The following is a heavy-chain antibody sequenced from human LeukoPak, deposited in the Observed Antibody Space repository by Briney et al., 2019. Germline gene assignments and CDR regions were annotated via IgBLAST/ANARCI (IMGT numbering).Heavy chain of an antibody. CDR3: ASSTGRTLAFDV. CDR1: GYTFTSYD. J-gene: IGHJ3*01. Sequence: GASVKVSCKASGYTFTSYDINWVRQATGQGLEWMGWMNPNSGNTGYAQKFQGRVTLTWNTSITTAYMELSSLRSEDTAVYYCASSTGRTLAFDVWGQGTMVSASS. CDR2: MNPNSGNT. D-gene: IGHD1-26*01. V-gene: IGHV1-8*01.